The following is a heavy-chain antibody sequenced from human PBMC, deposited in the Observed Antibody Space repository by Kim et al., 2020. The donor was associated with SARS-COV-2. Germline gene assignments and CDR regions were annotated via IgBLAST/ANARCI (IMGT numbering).Heavy chain of an antibody. V-gene: IGHV1-18*01. D-gene: IGHD3-9*01. CDR3: AREVEVLTGYYDPPAY. CDR2: ISAYNGNT. Sequence: ASVKVSCKASGYTFTSYGISWVRQAPGQGLEWMGWISAYNGNTNYAQKLQGRVTMTTDTSTSTAYMELRSLRSDDTAVYYCAREVEVLTGYYDPPAYWGQGTLVTVSS. CDR1: GYTFTSYG. J-gene: IGHJ4*02.